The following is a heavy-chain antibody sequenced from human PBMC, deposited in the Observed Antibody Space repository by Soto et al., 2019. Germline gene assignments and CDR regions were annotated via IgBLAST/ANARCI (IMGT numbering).Heavy chain of an antibody. CDR1: GFIFCHYA. D-gene: IGHD1-1*01. Sequence: DVQLLESGGGLAQPGGSLRLSCEASGFIFCHYAMTWVRQAPGKGLEWVSTVAYNGDPYSPDSVKGRFTISRDNSRNTVTLQMTSLRAEDTAVYFCAKTRGTTVPSGTRTFDYWGQGTLVTVSS. CDR2: VAYNGDP. CDR3: AKTRGTTVPSGTRTFDY. J-gene: IGHJ4*02. V-gene: IGHV3-23*01.